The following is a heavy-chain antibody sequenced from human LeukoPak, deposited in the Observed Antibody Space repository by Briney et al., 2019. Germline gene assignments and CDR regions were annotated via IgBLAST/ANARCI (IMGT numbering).Heavy chain of an antibody. CDR1: GFTFSNSA. Sequence: GGSLRLSCAASGFTFSNSAMSWVRQAPGKGLEWVSTLSGSGITTYYADSVKGRFTISRDNAKNSLYLQMNGLRGEDTAVYYCAKGPGARGHFNWFDPWGQGTLVTVSS. CDR3: AKGPGARGHFNWFDP. J-gene: IGHJ5*02. CDR2: LSGSGITT. D-gene: IGHD5-12*01. V-gene: IGHV3-23*01.